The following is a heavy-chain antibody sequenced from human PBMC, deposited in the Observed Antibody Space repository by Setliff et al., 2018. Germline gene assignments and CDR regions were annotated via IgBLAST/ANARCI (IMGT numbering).Heavy chain of an antibody. V-gene: IGHV4-4*08. CDR3: ARGGSTIASRPDLVYFDS. CDR2: VYSTGTT. CDR1: GGSMRSHY. J-gene: IGHJ4*02. D-gene: IGHD6-6*01. Sequence: PSETLSLTCNVSGGSMRSHYWNWIRQPPGKGPEWIGHVYSTGTTTYNPLLKSRATMSVDTSRKNFSLRLTSVTAADTAVYYCARGGSTIASRPDLVYFDSWGRGALVTVS.